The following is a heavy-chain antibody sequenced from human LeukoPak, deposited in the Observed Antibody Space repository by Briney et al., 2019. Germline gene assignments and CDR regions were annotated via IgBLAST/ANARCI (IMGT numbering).Heavy chain of an antibody. V-gene: IGHV3-74*01. J-gene: IGHJ3*02. CDR3: VREYSISSSRDFDI. CDR2: ISIDGNST. Sequence: GGSLRLSCAASGFTFSTYWMHWVRQPPAKGLVWVSRISIDGNSTTYADSVKGRFTISRDNAKNTLYLQMNSLRAEDTAVYYCVREYSISSSRDFDIWGQGTMVTVSS. D-gene: IGHD6-6*01. CDR1: GFTFSTYW.